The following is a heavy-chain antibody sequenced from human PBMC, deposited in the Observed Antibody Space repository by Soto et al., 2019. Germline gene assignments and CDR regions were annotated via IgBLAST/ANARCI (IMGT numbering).Heavy chain of an antibody. CDR2: ISGSGGST. CDR1: GFTFSSYS. Sequence: LRLSCAASGFTFSSYSMSWVRQAPWKGLEWVSAISGSGGSTYYADSVKGRFTISRDNSKNTLYLQMNSLRAEDTAVYYCAKDRLHYSSGWYYFDYWGQGTLVTVSS. V-gene: IGHV3-23*01. D-gene: IGHD6-19*01. J-gene: IGHJ4*02. CDR3: AKDRLHYSSGWYYFDY.